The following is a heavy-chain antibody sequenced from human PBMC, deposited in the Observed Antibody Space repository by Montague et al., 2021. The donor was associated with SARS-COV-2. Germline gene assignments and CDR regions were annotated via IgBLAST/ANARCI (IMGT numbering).Heavy chain of an antibody. CDR2: TFYRSQWHT. J-gene: IGHJ1*01. Sequence: CAISGDSVSSDPAAWHWIRQSPSRGLEWLGRTFYRSQWHTDSAASVRSRISFSGDISKNQFSLHLNSVTPEDTAIYYCARDGDYGGTWYSFLQNWGQGTLGIVSS. CDR1: GDSVSSDPAA. D-gene: IGHD4-17*01. V-gene: IGHV6-1*01. CDR3: ARDGDYGGTWYSFLQN.